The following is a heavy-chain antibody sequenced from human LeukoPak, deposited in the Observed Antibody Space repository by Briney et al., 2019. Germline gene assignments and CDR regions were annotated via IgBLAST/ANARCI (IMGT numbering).Heavy chain of an antibody. V-gene: IGHV1-2*02. D-gene: IGHD3-22*01. CDR3: ARGIYYYDSSGRNEYFQH. CDR1: GYIFSDYY. J-gene: IGHJ1*01. CDR2: INPNSGGT. Sequence: ASVKVSCKASGYIFSDYYIHWVRQAPGQGLEWMGWINPNSGGTNYAQKFQGRVTMTRDTSISTAYMELSRLRSDDTAVYYCARGIYYYDSSGRNEYFQHWGQGTLVTVSS.